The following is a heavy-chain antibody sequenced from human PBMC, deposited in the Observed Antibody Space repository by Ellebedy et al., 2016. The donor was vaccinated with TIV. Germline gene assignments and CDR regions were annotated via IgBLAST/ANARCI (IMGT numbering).Heavy chain of an antibody. V-gene: IGHV3-15*01. D-gene: IGHD3-22*01. CDR2: IKSKTDGGTT. Sequence: GESLKISXAASGFTFSNAWMSWVRQAPGKGLEWVGRIKSKTDGGTTDYAAPVKGRFTISRDDSKNTLYLQMNSLKTEDTAVYYCTTDHPYDSSGYEYYYYGMDVWGQGTTVTVSS. CDR3: TTDHPYDSSGYEYYYYGMDV. J-gene: IGHJ6*02. CDR1: GFTFSNAW.